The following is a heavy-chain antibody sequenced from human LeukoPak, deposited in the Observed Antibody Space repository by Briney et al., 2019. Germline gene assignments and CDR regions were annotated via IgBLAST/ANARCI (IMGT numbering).Heavy chain of an antibody. V-gene: IGHV6-1*01. CDR2: TYCRSTWYN. J-gene: IGHJ5*02. CDR1: GDSVSSNSVT. CDR3: ARRLTQYDCFDP. D-gene: IGHD2-2*01. Sequence: SQTLSLTCAITGDSVSSNSVTWNWIRQSPSRGLEWLGRTYCRSTWYNDYAVSVRGRITVNPDTSKNQFSLHLNSVTPEDTAVYYCARRLTQYDCFDPWGQGILVTVSS.